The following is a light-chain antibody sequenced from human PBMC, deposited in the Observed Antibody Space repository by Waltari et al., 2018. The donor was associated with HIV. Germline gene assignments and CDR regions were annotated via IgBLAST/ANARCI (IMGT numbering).Light chain of an antibody. CDR1: SGDIGTYKY. CDR3: CSYTVNSTGV. J-gene: IGLJ1*01. Sequence: QSALTQPASVSGSPGQSIAISCTCTSGDIGTYKYVSWYQQHTDKVPKLIIYDVNVRPSGVSGRFSVSKSGNTATLTISGLHSDDEADYYCCSYTVNSTGVFGAGTKITV. V-gene: IGLV2-14*03. CDR2: DVN.